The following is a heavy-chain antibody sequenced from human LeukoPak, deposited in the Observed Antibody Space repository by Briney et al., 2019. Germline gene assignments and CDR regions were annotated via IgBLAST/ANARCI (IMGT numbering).Heavy chain of an antibody. J-gene: IGHJ4*02. D-gene: IGHD3-3*01. CDR1: GYSISSGYY. Sequence: PSETLSLTCTVSGYSISSGYYWGWIRQPPGKGLEWIGSIYHSGSTYYNPSLKSRVTISVDTSKNQFSLKLSSVPAADTAVYYCARTHYDFWSGYYQYYFDYWGQGTLVTVSS. CDR2: IYHSGST. V-gene: IGHV4-38-2*02. CDR3: ARTHYDFWSGYYQYYFDY.